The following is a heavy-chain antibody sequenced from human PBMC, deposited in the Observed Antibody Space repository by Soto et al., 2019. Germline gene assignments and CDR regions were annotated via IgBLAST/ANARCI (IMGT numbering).Heavy chain of an antibody. J-gene: IGHJ2*01. Sequence: GGSLRLSCAASGFTFSSYGMHWVRQAPGKGLEWVAVISYDGSNKYYADSVKGRFTISRDNSKNTLYLQMNSLRAEDTAVYYCAKDYRRFGDPRNGAGYFDLWGRGTLVTVSS. CDR3: AKDYRRFGDPRNGAGYFDL. CDR1: GFTFSSYG. D-gene: IGHD3-10*01. CDR2: ISYDGSNK. V-gene: IGHV3-30*18.